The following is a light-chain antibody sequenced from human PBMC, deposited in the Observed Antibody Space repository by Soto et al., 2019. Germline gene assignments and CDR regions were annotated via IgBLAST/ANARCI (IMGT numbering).Light chain of an antibody. CDR1: ESVHRN. Sequence: EMVMTQSPATLSVSPGDRVTLSCRASESVHRNLAWYQQKPGQGPSLLIYYASTRPTGVPDRFTGSGSGTEFSLTISSLQSEDFGVYHCQHYSNCPPTFGPGTKVEIK. CDR2: YAS. V-gene: IGKV3-15*01. J-gene: IGKJ3*01. CDR3: QHYSNCPPT.